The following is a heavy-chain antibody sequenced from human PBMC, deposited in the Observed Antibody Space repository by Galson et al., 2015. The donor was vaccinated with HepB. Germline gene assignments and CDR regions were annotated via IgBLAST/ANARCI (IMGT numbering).Heavy chain of an antibody. CDR3: IGRGRLERWFDY. Sequence: SLRLSCAASGFSVSGHYMDWVRQAPGRGLEWVGRLSKKTNPYTTEYAASVKGRFTISRDDSENSLYLQMNSLEIEDTAVYYCIGRGRLERWFDYWGQGTLVTVSS. V-gene: IGHV3-72*01. J-gene: IGHJ4*02. D-gene: IGHD3-16*01. CDR1: GFSVSGHY. CDR2: LSKKTNPYTT.